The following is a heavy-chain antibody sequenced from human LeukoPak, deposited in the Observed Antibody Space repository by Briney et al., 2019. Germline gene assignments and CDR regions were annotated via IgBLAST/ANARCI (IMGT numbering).Heavy chain of an antibody. CDR3: ATLAYYYDSRSFDY. Sequence: ASVKVSCKVSGYTLTELSMHWVRQAPGKGLEWMGGFDPEDGETIYAQKFQGRVTMTEDTSTDTAYMELSSLRSEDTAVYYCATLAYYYDSRSFDYWGQGTLVTVS. J-gene: IGHJ4*02. D-gene: IGHD3-22*01. V-gene: IGHV1-24*01. CDR2: FDPEDGET. CDR1: GYTLTELS.